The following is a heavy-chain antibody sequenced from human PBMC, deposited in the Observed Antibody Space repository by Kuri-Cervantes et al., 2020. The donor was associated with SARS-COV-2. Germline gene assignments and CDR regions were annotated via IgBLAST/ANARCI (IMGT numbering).Heavy chain of an antibody. V-gene: IGHV3-7*01. CDR3: AREQWLELDAFDI. Sequence: GESLKISCAASGFSFSMYWMSWVRQAPGKGLEWVANIKKDGSEKYYVDSVKGRFTISRDNAKNSLYRQMNSLRAEDTAVYYCAREQWLELDAFDIWGQGTMVTVSS. J-gene: IGHJ3*02. D-gene: IGHD6-19*01. CDR1: GFSFSMYW. CDR2: IKKDGSEK.